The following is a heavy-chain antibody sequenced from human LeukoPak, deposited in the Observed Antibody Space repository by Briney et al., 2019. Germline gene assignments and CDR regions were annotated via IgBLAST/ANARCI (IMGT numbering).Heavy chain of an antibody. Sequence: PGGSLRLSCAVSGFTFNNAWMSWVRQAPGKGLEWVSSISSISNIYYADSVKGRFTISRDNAKNSLYLQMNSLRAEDTAVYYCARDQRVAVAGTTVWGQGTLVTVSS. CDR1: GFTFNNAW. J-gene: IGHJ4*02. V-gene: IGHV3-69-1*01. CDR3: ARDQRVAVAGTTV. D-gene: IGHD6-19*01. CDR2: ISSISNI.